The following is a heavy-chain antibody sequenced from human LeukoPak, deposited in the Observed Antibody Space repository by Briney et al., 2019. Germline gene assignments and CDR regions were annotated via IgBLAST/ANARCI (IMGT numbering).Heavy chain of an antibody. J-gene: IGHJ4*02. Sequence: GASVKVSCKASGGTFSSYAISWVRQAPGQGLEWMGRIIPIFGTANYAQKFQGRVTITTDESTSTAYMELSSLRSEDTAVYYCARVAAAGAFDYWGQGTLVIVSS. CDR1: GGTFSSYA. D-gene: IGHD6-13*01. CDR2: IIPIFGTA. CDR3: ARVAAAGAFDY. V-gene: IGHV1-69*05.